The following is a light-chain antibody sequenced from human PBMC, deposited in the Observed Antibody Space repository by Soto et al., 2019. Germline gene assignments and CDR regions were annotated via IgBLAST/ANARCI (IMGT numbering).Light chain of an antibody. CDR2: SNN. J-gene: IGLJ1*01. CDR3: AAWDDSLNGYV. Sequence: QSVLTQPPSASGNPGQRVTISCSGSSSNIGRNTVNWYQQLPGTAPKLLIYSNNQRPSGVPDRFSGSKSGTSASLAISGLQSEDEADYYCAAWDDSLNGYVFGTGTKLTVL. CDR1: SSNIGRNT. V-gene: IGLV1-44*01.